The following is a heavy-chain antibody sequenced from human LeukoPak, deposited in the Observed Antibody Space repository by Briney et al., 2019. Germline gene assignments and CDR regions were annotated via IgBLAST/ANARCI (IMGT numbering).Heavy chain of an antibody. CDR1: GYTFTSYY. J-gene: IGHJ4*02. CDR3: AITTLGDYYYDSSGPDY. V-gene: IGHV1-69*02. Sequence: SVKVSCKASGYTFTSYYMHWVRQAPGQGLEWMGRIIPILGIANYAQKFQGRVTITADKSTSTAYMELSSLRSEDTAAYYCAITTLGDYYYDSSGPDYWGQGTLVTVSS. D-gene: IGHD3-22*01. CDR2: IIPILGIA.